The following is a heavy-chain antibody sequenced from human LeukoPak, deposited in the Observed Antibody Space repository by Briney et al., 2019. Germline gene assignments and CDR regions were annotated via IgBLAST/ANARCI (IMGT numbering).Heavy chain of an antibody. Sequence: GGSLRLSCVASGFEFSSYSMNWVRQAPGKGLEWLSYIRSSGNTMNYADSVRGRFTISRDNAKNSLYLQMNNLRAEDTAVYYCARIIRTGYYQIDYWGQGTLVTVSS. V-gene: IGHV3-48*01. CDR1: GFEFSSYS. D-gene: IGHD3/OR15-3a*01. CDR3: ARIIRTGYYQIDY. CDR2: IRSSGNTM. J-gene: IGHJ4*02.